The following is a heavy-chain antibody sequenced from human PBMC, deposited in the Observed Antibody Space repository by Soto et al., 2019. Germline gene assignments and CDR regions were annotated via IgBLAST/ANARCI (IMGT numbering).Heavy chain of an antibody. D-gene: IGHD3-22*01. CDR1: GFSLSLSGVG. V-gene: IGHV2-5*01. J-gene: IGHJ5*02. CDR3: APLGYYYDSSGYSTWFDP. Sequence: QITLKESGPTLVKPTQTLTLTCTFSGFSLSLSGVGVGWIRQPPGKALEWLAFIDWYDDKRYNPSLKSRLTITKDSSKNQVVLTMNNMDPVDTATYYCAPLGYYYDSSGYSTWFDPWGQGTLVTVSS. CDR2: IDWYDDK.